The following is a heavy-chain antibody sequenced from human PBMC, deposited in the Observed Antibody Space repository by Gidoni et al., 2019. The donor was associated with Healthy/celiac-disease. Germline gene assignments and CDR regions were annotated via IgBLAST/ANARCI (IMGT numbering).Heavy chain of an antibody. CDR3: AKEGVLQQPYFDY. J-gene: IGHJ4*02. CDR1: GFTFDDYA. V-gene: IGHV3-9*01. Sequence: EVQLVESGGGLVQPGRSLRLSCAASGFTFDDYAMHWVRQAPGKGLEWVSGISWNSGSIGYADSVKGRFTISRDNAKNSLYLQMNSLRAEDTALYYCAKEGVLQQPYFDYWGQGTLVTVSS. D-gene: IGHD6-13*01. CDR2: ISWNSGSI.